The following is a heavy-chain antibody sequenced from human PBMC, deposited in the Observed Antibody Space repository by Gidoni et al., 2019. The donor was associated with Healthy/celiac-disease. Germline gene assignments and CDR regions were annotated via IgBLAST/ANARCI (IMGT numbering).Heavy chain of an antibody. CDR3: ARARYGGGFDP. D-gene: IGHD1-20*01. Sequence: QVQLQVLGTGLVKPSETLSLICTVPGRSISSYYWSWISQSPGKGLEWIGYIYYSGSTTYNPSLKGRVTISVDTSKNQFSLKLSSVTAADTAVYYCARARYGGGFDPWGQGTLVTVSS. CDR2: IYYSGST. J-gene: IGHJ5*02. V-gene: IGHV4-59*01. CDR1: GRSISSYY.